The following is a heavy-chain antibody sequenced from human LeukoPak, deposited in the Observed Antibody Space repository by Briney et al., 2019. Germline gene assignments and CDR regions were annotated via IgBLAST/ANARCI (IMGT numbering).Heavy chain of an antibody. J-gene: IGHJ2*01. Sequence: GGSLRLSCAASGFGFRSFTMNWVRQVPGKGLEWVSSISSSSAYIHYADSVKGRFTISRDDAKNSLSLQMYSLRAEDTAVYYCARAEYWYFDLWGRGTLVTVSS. D-gene: IGHD1-14*01. V-gene: IGHV3-21*01. CDR1: GFGFRSFT. CDR2: ISSSSAYI. CDR3: ARAEYWYFDL.